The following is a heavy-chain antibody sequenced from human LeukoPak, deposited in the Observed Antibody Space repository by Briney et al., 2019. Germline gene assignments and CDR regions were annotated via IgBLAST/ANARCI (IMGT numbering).Heavy chain of an antibody. Sequence: GASVKVSCKASGYTFTSYAMNWVRQAPGQGLEWMGWINTNPGNPTYAQGFTGRFVFSLDTSVSTAYLQISSLKAEDTAVYYCARDRNPRYFDWLEAFDIWGQGTMVTVSS. CDR2: INTNPGNP. J-gene: IGHJ3*02. V-gene: IGHV7-4-1*02. CDR1: GYTFTSYA. CDR3: ARDRNPRYFDWLEAFDI. D-gene: IGHD3-9*01.